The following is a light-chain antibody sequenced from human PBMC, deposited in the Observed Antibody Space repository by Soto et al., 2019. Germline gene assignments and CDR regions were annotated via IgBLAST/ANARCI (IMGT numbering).Light chain of an antibody. CDR3: QQRSSWPFT. J-gene: IGKJ3*01. CDR2: DAS. Sequence: EIVLTQSAATLSLSPGERATLSCRASQSVSSYLAWYQQKPGQAPRLLIYDASNRASGIPARFSGSGSGTDFTLTISSLEPEDFAIYYCQQRSSWPFTFGPGTKVDIK. CDR1: QSVSSY. V-gene: IGKV3-11*01.